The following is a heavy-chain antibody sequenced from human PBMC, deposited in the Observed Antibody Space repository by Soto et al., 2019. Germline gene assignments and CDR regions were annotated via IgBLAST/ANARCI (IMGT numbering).Heavy chain of an antibody. CDR3: ARAPLGIIVAPDF. CDR2: IYSGGGA. J-gene: IGHJ4*02. CDR1: GFTVSISY. D-gene: IGHD3-22*01. V-gene: IGHV3-66*01. Sequence: GGSLRLSCAGSGFTVSISYMAWVRQIPGKGLEWVSIIYSGGGAYYAPSVTGRFTISRDTSKNTLILHMNNLRAEDSAVYFCARAPLGIIVAPDFWGQGTLVTVSS.